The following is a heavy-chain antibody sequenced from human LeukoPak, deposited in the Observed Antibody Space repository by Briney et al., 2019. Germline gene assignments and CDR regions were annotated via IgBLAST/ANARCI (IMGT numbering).Heavy chain of an antibody. J-gene: IGHJ4*02. V-gene: IGHV1-46*01. CDR2: INPSGGST. Sequence: ASVKVSCKASGDTFTSYYMHWVRQAPGQGLEWMGIINPSGGSTSYAQKFQGRVTMTRDMSTSTVYMELSSLRSEDTAVYYCARTSGRGVTPDYWGQGTLVTVSS. CDR3: ARTSGRGVTPDY. CDR1: GDTFTSYY. D-gene: IGHD3-10*01.